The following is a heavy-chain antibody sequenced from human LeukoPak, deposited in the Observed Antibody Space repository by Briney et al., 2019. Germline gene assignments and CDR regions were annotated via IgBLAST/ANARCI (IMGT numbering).Heavy chain of an antibody. J-gene: IGHJ4*02. CDR3: ARTRSGYSTLGY. Sequence: PSETLSLTCAVYGGSFSGYYWSWIRQPPGKGLEWIGEINHSGSTNYNPSLKSRVTISVDTSKNQFSLKLSSVTAADTAFYYCARTRSGYSTLGYWGQGTLVTVSS. CDR2: INHSGST. V-gene: IGHV4-34*01. CDR1: GGSFSGYY. D-gene: IGHD1-26*01.